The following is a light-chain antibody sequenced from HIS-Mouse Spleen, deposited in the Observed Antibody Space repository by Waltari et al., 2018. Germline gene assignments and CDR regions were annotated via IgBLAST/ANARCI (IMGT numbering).Light chain of an antibody. Sequence: SYELTQPPSVSVSPGQTARIPCSGDALPKQYAYWYQQKPGQAPVLVISKDSERPSGFPERFSGSSSGTTVTLTISGVQAEDEADYYCQSADSSGTGWVFGGGTKLTVL. V-gene: IGLV3-25*03. CDR2: KDS. CDR3: QSADSSGTGWV. J-gene: IGLJ3*02. CDR1: ALPKQY.